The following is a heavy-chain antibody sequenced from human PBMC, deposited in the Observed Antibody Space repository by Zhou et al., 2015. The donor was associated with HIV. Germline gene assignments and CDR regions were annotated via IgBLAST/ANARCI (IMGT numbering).Heavy chain of an antibody. D-gene: IGHD3-10*01. V-gene: IGHV1-69*01. Sequence: CGGTFSSYAISWVRQAPGQGLEWMGGIIPIFGTANYAQKFQGRVTITADESTSTAYMELSSLRSEDTAVYYCARGATMVRGLGFDYWGQGTLVTVSS. CDR3: ARGATMVRGLGFDY. J-gene: IGHJ4*02. CDR1: GGTFSSYA. CDR2: IIPIFGTA.